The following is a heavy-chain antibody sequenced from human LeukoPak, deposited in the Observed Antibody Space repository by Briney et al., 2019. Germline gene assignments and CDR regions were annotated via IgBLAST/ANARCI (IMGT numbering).Heavy chain of an antibody. Sequence: ASVKVSCKASGYTFTGCYMHWVRQAPGQGLEWMGWINPNSGGTNYAQKFQGWVTMTRDTSISTAYMELSRLRSDDTAMYYCARDGSPIVGVSPSRNDAFDIWGQGIMVTVSS. V-gene: IGHV1-2*04. CDR1: GYTFTGCY. D-gene: IGHD1-26*01. CDR3: ARDGSPIVGVSPSRNDAFDI. J-gene: IGHJ3*02. CDR2: INPNSGGT.